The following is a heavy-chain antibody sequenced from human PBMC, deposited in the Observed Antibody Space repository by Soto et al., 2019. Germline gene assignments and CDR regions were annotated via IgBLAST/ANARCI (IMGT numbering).Heavy chain of an antibody. CDR2: ISAYNGNT. CDR1: GYTFTSYG. CDR3: ARDLGGSYYAPVDY. V-gene: IGHV1-18*01. Sequence: QVRLVQSGAEVKKPGASVKVSCKASGYTFTSYGISWVRQAPGQGLEWMGWISAYNGNTKYAQKLQGRVTTTTDTATSTAYMELRSLRSDDTAVYYCARDLGGSYYAPVDYWGQGTLVTVSS. D-gene: IGHD1-26*01. J-gene: IGHJ4*02.